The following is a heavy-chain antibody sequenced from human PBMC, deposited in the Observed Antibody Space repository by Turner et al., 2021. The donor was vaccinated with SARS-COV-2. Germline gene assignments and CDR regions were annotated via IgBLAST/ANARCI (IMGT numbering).Heavy chain of an antibody. CDR1: GFTFSSYG. CDR2: ISYDGINK. CDR3: ARGTGGNYYYGMDV. J-gene: IGHJ6*02. Sequence: QVQLVESGGGLVQPGRSLRLSCAASGFTFSSYGMHWVRQAPGKGLEWVAVISYDGINKYYADSVKGRFTISRDNSKNTLYLQMNSLRAEDTAVYYCARGTGGNYYYGMDVWGQGTTVTVSS. V-gene: IGHV3-30*03. D-gene: IGHD3-10*01.